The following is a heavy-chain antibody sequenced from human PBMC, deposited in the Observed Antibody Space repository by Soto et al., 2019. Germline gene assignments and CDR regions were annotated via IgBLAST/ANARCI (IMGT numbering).Heavy chain of an antibody. CDR1: GFTFSSYD. CDR3: ARVMVDKSSYYDFWSGYYSYYGMDV. Sequence: PGGSLRLSCAASGFTFSSYDMHWVRQATGKGLEWVSAIGTAGDTYYPGSVKGRFTISRENAKNSLYLQMNSLIAGDTAVYYCARVMVDKSSYYDFWSGYYSYYGMDVWGQGTTVTVSS. V-gene: IGHV3-13*01. D-gene: IGHD3-3*01. J-gene: IGHJ6*02. CDR2: IGTAGDT.